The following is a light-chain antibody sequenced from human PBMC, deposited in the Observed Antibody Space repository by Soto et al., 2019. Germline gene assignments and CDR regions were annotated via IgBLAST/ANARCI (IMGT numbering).Light chain of an antibody. Sequence: QSVLTQPPSESAAPGQKVTISCSGSSSNIGNNYVAWYQQLPGTAPKLLIYDNNKRPSGIPERFSGSKSGTSATLDITGLQTGDEAVYYCGTWGVSEAVFGGGTKLTVL. J-gene: IGLJ2*01. CDR1: SSNIGNNY. CDR2: DNN. CDR3: GTWGVSEAV. V-gene: IGLV1-51*01.